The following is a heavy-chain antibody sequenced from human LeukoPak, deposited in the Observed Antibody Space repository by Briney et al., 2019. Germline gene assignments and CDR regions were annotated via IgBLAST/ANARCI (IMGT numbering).Heavy chain of an antibody. J-gene: IGHJ4*02. CDR1: GFSFSDYS. Sequence: PGGSLRLSCAASGFSFSDYSVHWVRQASGKGLEWVAFSSSDGSRAYYEDSVRGRFTVSRDNSKNPVSLQMSSLRPEDTAVYYCVRGHAPGSFLMDYWGQGTRVTVSS. V-gene: IGHV3-30*04. CDR2: SSSDGSRA. CDR3: VRGHAPGSFLMDY. D-gene: IGHD1-26*01.